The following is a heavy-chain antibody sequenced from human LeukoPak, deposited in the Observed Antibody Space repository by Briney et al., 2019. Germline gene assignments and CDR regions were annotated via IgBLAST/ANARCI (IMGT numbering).Heavy chain of an antibody. Sequence: SETLSLTCTVSGGSISSSSYYWGWIRQPPGKGLEWIGSIYYSGSTYYNPSLKSRVTISVDTSKNQFSLKLSSVTAADTAVYYCASYDFWSGYYGHFDYWGQGTLVTVSS. V-gene: IGHV4-39*07. CDR2: IYYSGST. CDR3: ASYDFWSGYYGHFDY. CDR1: GGSISSSSYY. D-gene: IGHD3-3*01. J-gene: IGHJ4*02.